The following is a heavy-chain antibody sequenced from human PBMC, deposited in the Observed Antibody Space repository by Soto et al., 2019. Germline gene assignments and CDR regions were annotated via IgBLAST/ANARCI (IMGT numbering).Heavy chain of an antibody. CDR3: ANLIVFHSSYYTDN. V-gene: IGHV4-34*01. CDR1: GVPFSGYY. D-gene: IGHD1-26*01. Sequence: SETLSLTCAVYGVPFSGYYWSWIRQSSGKGLEWIGEINHSGNTNYNPSLKSRVTMLVDTSKNQFSLSLSSVTAADTAVYYCANLIVFHSSYYTDNWGNETLFTFSS. CDR2: INHSGNT. J-gene: IGHJ4*01.